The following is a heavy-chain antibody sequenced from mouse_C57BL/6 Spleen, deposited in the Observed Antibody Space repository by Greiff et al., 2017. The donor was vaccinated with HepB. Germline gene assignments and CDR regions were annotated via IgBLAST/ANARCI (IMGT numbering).Heavy chain of an antibody. D-gene: IGHD3-2*02. CDR1: GFTFSSYA. CDR3: TRDAAQATGFDY. Sequence: EVMLVESGEGLVKPGGSLKLSCAASGFTFSSYAMSWVRQTPEKRLEWVAYISSGGDYIYYADTVKGRFTISRDNARNTLYLQMSSLKSEDTAMYYCTRDAAQATGFDYWGQGTTLTVSS. CDR2: ISSGGDYI. J-gene: IGHJ2*01. V-gene: IGHV5-9-1*02.